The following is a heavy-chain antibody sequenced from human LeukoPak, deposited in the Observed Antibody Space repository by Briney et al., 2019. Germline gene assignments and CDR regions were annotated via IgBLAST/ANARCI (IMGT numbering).Heavy chain of an antibody. D-gene: IGHD3-22*01. V-gene: IGHV4-59*11. Sequence: PSETLSLTCTVSGGSISGRDWSWIRQSPGKGLEWIGYIYYRGNTNYNPSLKSRVTISVDTSKNQFSLRLTSVTAADTAVYYCARSYDTSGYYYYFDYWGQGTLVTVSS. CDR1: GGSISGRD. CDR2: IYYRGNT. CDR3: ARSYDTSGYYYYFDY. J-gene: IGHJ4*02.